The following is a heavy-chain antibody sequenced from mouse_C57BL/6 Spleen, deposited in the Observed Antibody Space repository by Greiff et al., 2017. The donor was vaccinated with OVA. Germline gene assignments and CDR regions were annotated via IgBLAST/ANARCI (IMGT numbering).Heavy chain of an antibody. CDR3: ARGYSSTWFAY. CDR2: INPNNGGT. D-gene: IGHD2-5*01. V-gene: IGHV1-22*01. J-gene: IGHJ3*01. Sequence: EVQLVESGPELVKPGASVKMSCKASGYTFTDYNMHWVKQSHGKSLEWIGYINPNNGGTSYNQKFKGKATLTVNKSSSTAYMELRSLTSEDSAVYYCARGYSSTWFAYWGQGTLVTVSA. CDR1: GYTFTDYN.